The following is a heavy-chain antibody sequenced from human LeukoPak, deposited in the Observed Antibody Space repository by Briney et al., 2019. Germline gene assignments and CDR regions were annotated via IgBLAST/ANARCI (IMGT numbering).Heavy chain of an antibody. J-gene: IGHJ4*02. Sequence: GGSLRLSCAASGFTFSSYAMHWVRQAPGKGLEWVAVISYDGSNKYYADSVKGRFTISRDNSKNTLYLQMNRLRAEDTAVYYCARDLGWYTGRLDYWGQGTLVTVSS. V-gene: IGHV3-30-3*01. CDR3: ARDLGWYTGRLDY. CDR1: GFTFSSYA. CDR2: ISYDGSNK. D-gene: IGHD6-19*01.